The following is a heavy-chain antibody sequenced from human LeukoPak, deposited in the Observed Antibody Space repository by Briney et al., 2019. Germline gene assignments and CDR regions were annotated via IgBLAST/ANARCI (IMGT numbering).Heavy chain of an antibody. V-gene: IGHV3-11*04. CDR3: ARDRVDIVASPFDY. D-gene: IGHD5-12*01. CDR2: ISSSGSTI. J-gene: IGHJ4*02. CDR1: GFTFSDYY. Sequence: PGGSLRLSCAASGFTFSDYYMSWIRQAPGKGLEWVSYISSSGSTIYYADSVKGRFTISRDNAKNSLYLQTNSLRAEDTAVYYYARDRVDIVASPFDYWGQGTLVTVSS.